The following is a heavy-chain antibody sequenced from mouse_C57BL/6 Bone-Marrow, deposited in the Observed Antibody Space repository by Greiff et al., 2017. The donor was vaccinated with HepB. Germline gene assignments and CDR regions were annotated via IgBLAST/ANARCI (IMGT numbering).Heavy chain of an antibody. V-gene: IGHV1-64*01. CDR1: GYTFTSYW. CDR2: IHPNSGST. CDR3: ARWAGLPFDY. J-gene: IGHJ2*01. D-gene: IGHD2-4*01. Sequence: QVQLQQPGAELVKPGASVKLSCKASGYTFTSYWMHWVKQRPGQGLEWIGMIHPNSGSTNYNETFKSKATLTVDKSSSTAYMQLSSLTSEDSAVYYCARWAGLPFDYWGQGTTLTVSS.